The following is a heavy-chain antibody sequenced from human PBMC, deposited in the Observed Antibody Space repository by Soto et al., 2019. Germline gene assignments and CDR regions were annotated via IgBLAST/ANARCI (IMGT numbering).Heavy chain of an antibody. Sequence: QVQLVQSGAEVKKPGSSVKVSCKASGGTFSSYAISWVRQAPGQGLEWMGGIIPIFGTANYAQKFQVRVTITADESTSTAYMELSSLIYEDTAVYYCAIVVTVVKAFHYWYFDLWGRGTLVTVSS. CDR3: AIVVTVVKAFHYWYFDL. CDR1: GGTFSSYA. V-gene: IGHV1-69*12. CDR2: IIPIFGTA. J-gene: IGHJ2*01. D-gene: IGHD2-15*01.